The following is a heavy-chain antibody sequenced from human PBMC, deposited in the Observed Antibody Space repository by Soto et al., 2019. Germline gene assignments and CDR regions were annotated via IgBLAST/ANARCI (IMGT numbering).Heavy chain of an antibody. J-gene: IGHJ5*02. CDR3: ARERYCSGGSCYPRPGWFDP. D-gene: IGHD2-15*01. Sequence: SETLSLTCTVSGGSISSYYWSWIRQPAGKGLEWIGRIYTSGSTNYSPSLKSRVTMSVDTSKNQFSLKLSSVTAADTAVYYCARERYCSGGSCYPRPGWFDPWGQGTLVTVSS. CDR1: GGSISSYY. CDR2: IYTSGST. V-gene: IGHV4-4*07.